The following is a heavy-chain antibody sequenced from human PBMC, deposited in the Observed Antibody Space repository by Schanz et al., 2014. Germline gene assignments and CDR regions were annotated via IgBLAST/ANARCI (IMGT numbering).Heavy chain of an antibody. CDR2: ISHDGSIQ. J-gene: IGHJ4*02. CDR3: GRDYSGGALDS. CDR1: GFTFSDYG. Sequence: QVQLVESGGGVVQPGRSLRLSCGASGFTFSDYGTHWVRQAPGKGLEWVTIISHDGSIQYGADSVKGRFTLSRDNSKNTMDLQMNSLRPEDTAVYYCGRDYSGGALDSWGQGTLVTVSS. V-gene: IGHV3-30*03. D-gene: IGHD6-19*01.